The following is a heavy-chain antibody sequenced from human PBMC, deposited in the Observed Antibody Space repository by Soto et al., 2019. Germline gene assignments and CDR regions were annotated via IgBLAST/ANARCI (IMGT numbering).Heavy chain of an antibody. CDR2: INPNTGAT. CDR1: RYIFTAYF. Sequence: QVQLVQAGAQVKTPGASVKVSCKAPRYIFTAYFMHLVRQAPGQGLEWRGRINPNTGATNYALSFQGRVAMTRDTSISTAYVELSSLRPDDPAVDYCASQDPGASFAPLGPETLVIAAS. CDR3: ASQDPGASFAP. J-gene: IGHJ5*02. V-gene: IGHV1-2*06.